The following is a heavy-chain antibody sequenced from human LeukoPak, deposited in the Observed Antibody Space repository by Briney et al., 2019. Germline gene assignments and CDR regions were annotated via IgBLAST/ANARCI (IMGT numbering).Heavy chain of an antibody. J-gene: IGHJ6*03. CDR3: ARRGRGSGSYLRRNYYYYYYMDV. Sequence: SETLSLTCTVSGVSISSYYWGWIRQPPGKGLEWIGNIYYSGSTYCNPSLKSRVTISVDTSKNQFSLKLSSVTAADTAVYYCARRGRGSGSYLRRNYYYYYYMDVWGKGTTVTISS. CDR2: IYYSGST. D-gene: IGHD3-10*01. CDR1: GVSISSYY. V-gene: IGHV4-39*07.